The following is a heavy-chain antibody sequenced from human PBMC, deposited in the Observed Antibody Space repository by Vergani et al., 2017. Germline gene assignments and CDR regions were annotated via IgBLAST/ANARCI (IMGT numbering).Heavy chain of an antibody. J-gene: IGHJ4*02. V-gene: IGHV1-69*04. Sequence: QVQLVQSGAEVKKPGSSVKVSCKASGGTFSSYAISWVRQAPGQGLEWMGRIIPILGIANYAQKFQGRVTMTRDTSTSTVYMELSSLRSEDTAVYYCARDKEYQLLSFDYWGQGTLVTVSS. CDR1: GGTFSSYA. D-gene: IGHD2-2*01. CDR3: ARDKEYQLLSFDY. CDR2: IIPILGIA.